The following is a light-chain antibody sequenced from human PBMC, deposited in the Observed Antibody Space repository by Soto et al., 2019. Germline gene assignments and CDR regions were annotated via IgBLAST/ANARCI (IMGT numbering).Light chain of an antibody. CDR1: SGHRNYA. V-gene: IGLV4-69*01. J-gene: IGLJ2*01. Sequence: VLTQSPSASASLGASVTLTCTLSSGHRNYAIAWHQQHPEKGPRYLMKVNIDGSHNKGDGIPDRFSGSSSGAERYLTISSLQSEDEADYYCQTWGTGIRVFGGGTKLTVL. CDR2: VNIDGSH. CDR3: QTWGTGIRV.